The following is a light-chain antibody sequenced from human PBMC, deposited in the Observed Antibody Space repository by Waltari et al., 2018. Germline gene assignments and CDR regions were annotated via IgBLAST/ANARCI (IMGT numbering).Light chain of an antibody. CDR3: QQYATTPRT. CDR2: GAS. V-gene: IGKV3-15*01. Sequence: EIVMTQSPATLSVSPGERATLSCRASQSVSSNLAWYQQRPGQPPRLLIYGASTRATGIPARFSGSGSGTEFTLTISSLQAEDVAIYYCQQYATTPRTFGQGTKLEIK. CDR1: QSVSSN. J-gene: IGKJ2*02.